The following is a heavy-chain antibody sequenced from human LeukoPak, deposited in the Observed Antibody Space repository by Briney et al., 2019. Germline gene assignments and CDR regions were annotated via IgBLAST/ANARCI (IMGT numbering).Heavy chain of an antibody. J-gene: IGHJ4*02. CDR3: AKENWPTVTTAGHTYFDY. V-gene: IGHV3-21*01. CDR2: ISSSSSYI. D-gene: IGHD4-17*01. CDR1: GFTFSSYS. Sequence: GGSLRLSCAASGFTFSSYSMNWVRQAPGKGLEWVSSISSSSSYIKYADSVKGRFTISRDNAKNSLYLQMNSLRAEDTAIYYCAKENWPTVTTAGHTYFDYWGQGTLVTVSS.